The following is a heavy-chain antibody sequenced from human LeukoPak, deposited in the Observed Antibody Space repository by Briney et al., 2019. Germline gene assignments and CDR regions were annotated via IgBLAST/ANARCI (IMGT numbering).Heavy chain of an antibody. CDR2: ISSASGSI. Sequence: GGSLRLSCAASGFTFSSYSMNWVRQAPGKGLEWVSYISSASGSIYYADSVKGRFTISRDNAKNSLYLQMNSLRADDTAVYYCAKGSSGYYYNNWFDPWGQGTLVTVSS. CDR3: AKGSSGYYYNNWFDP. CDR1: GFTFSSYS. J-gene: IGHJ5*02. D-gene: IGHD3-22*01. V-gene: IGHV3-48*04.